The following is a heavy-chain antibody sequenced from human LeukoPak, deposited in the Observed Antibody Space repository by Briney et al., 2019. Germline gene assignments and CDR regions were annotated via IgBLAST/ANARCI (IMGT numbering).Heavy chain of an antibody. D-gene: IGHD3-9*01. V-gene: IGHV3-21*01. Sequence: GGSLRLSRAASGFTFSSYNMNWVRQAPGKGLEWVSSISYSSTYIYYADSVKGRFTISRDNAKNSLYLQMSTLRAEDTAVYYCARSRTGYYSDYWGQGTLVTVSS. CDR2: ISYSSTYI. CDR1: GFTFSSYN. J-gene: IGHJ4*02. CDR3: ARSRTGYYSDY.